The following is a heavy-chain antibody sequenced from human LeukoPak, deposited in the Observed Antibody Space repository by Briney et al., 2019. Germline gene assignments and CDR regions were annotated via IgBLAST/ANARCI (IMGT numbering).Heavy chain of an antibody. Sequence: GGPLSSSGAASGFTLRSKSMNWVRQAPGKGREGASSISSSSSYIYYADSVKGRFTISRDNAKNSLYLQMNSLRAEDTAVYYCARDLDTAMVGGHDYWGQGTLVTVSS. CDR3: ARDLDTAMVGGHDY. D-gene: IGHD5-18*01. CDR1: GFTLRSKS. J-gene: IGHJ4*02. CDR2: ISSSSSYI. V-gene: IGHV3-21*01.